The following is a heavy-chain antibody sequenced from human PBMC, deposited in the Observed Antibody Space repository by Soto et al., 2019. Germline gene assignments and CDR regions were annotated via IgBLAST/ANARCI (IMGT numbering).Heavy chain of an antibody. Sequence: EVQLLESGGGLVQPGGSLRLSCADSGFTFSSYAMSWVRQAPGKGLEWVSAISGSGGSTYYADSVKGRFTISRDNSKNTLYLQMNSLRAEDTAVYDCAKGSGSSWYGWFDPWGQGTLVTVSS. CDR1: GFTFSSYA. CDR3: AKGSGSSWYGWFDP. J-gene: IGHJ5*02. D-gene: IGHD6-13*01. CDR2: ISGSGGST. V-gene: IGHV3-23*01.